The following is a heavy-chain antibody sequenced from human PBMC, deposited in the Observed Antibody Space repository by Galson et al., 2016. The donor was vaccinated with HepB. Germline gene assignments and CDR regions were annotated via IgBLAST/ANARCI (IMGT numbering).Heavy chain of an antibody. J-gene: IGHJ4*02. Sequence: SLRLSCAVSGFTFSNYVMSWVRQSPGRGLEWVSPIGTNADTYYANSVKGRFTISRDDSRNTLYLQMNSLRAEDTAEYYCARDYDRGYFYFGYWGQGALVTVSS. CDR3: ARDYDRGYFYFGY. V-gene: IGHV3-23*01. CDR2: IGTNADT. D-gene: IGHD6-25*01. CDR1: GFTFSNYV.